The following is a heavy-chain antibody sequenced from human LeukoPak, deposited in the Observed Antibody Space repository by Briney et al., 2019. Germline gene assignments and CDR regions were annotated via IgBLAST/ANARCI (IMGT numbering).Heavy chain of an antibody. CDR2: ISSSSSTI. CDR1: GFTFSSYS. Sequence: QPGGSLRLSCAASGFTFSSYSMNWVRQAPGKGLEWVSYISSSSSTIYYADSVKGRLTISRDNAKNSLYLQMNSLRAEDTAVYYCAVHDYGLNYYGMDVWGQGTTVTVSS. D-gene: IGHD4-17*01. J-gene: IGHJ6*02. V-gene: IGHV3-48*04. CDR3: AVHDYGLNYYGMDV.